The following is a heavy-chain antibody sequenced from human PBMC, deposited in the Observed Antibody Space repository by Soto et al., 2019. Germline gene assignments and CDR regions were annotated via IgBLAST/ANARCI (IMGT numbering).Heavy chain of an antibody. CDR2: INHSGNT. CDR3: SRRAPEGFDP. J-gene: IGHJ5*02. V-gene: IGHV4-39*01. Sequence: SETLSLTCAVSGGSIGTSAYYWGWIRQAPGKGLEWIGSINHSGNTYLSPSLKDRVTMSVDTSKNSFPLKLRSATAADTGLYYCSRRAPEGFDPWGQGTLVTV. CDR1: GGSIGTSAYY.